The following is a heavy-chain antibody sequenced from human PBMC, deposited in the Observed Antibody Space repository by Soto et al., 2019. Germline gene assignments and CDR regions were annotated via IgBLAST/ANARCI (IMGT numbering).Heavy chain of an antibody. V-gene: IGHV3-30-3*01. CDR3: ARAVLEWLSQNYYYYYGMDV. J-gene: IGHJ6*02. CDR1: GFTFSSYA. CDR2: ISYDGSNK. D-gene: IGHD3-3*01. Sequence: SGGSLRLSCAASGFTFSSYAMHWVRQAPGKGLGWVAVISYDGSNKYYADSVKGRFTISRDNSKNTLYLQMNSLRAEDTAVYYCARAVLEWLSQNYYYYYGMDVWGQGTTVTVSS.